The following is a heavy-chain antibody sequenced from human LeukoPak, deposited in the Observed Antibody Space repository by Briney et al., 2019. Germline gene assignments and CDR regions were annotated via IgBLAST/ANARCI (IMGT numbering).Heavy chain of an antibody. CDR1: GFTFSSYG. CDR3: ARDPCGGDCYAFDI. CDR2: IWYDGSNK. V-gene: IGHV3-33*01. D-gene: IGHD2-21*02. J-gene: IGHJ3*02. Sequence: GGSLRLSCAASGFTFSSYGMHWVRQAPGKGLEWVAVIWYDGSNKYYADSVKGRFTISRDDSKNTLYLQMNSLRAEDTAVYYCARDPCGGDCYAFDIWGQGTMVTVSS.